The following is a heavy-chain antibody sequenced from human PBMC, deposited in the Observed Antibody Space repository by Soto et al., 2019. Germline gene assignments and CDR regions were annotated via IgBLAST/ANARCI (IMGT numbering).Heavy chain of an antibody. D-gene: IGHD3-22*01. V-gene: IGHV4-30-4*01. Sequence: SETLSLTCTVSGGSISSGDYYWGWIRQPPGKGLEWIGYIYYSGSTYYNPSLKSRVTISVDTSKNQFSLKLSSVAAADTAVYYCARGRYYDSSGYYGYWGQGTLVTVSS. CDR1: GGSISSGDYY. CDR2: IYYSGST. CDR3: ARGRYYDSSGYYGY. J-gene: IGHJ4*02.